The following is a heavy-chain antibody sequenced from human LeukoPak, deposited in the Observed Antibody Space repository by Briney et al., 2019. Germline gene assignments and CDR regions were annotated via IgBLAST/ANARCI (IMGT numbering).Heavy chain of an antibody. V-gene: IGHV1-2*02. CDR3: ARGGQVAPQPGNWFDP. D-gene: IGHD2-2*01. J-gene: IGHJ5*02. CDR2: INPNSGGT. CDR1: GYTFTGYF. Sequence: ASVKVSCKASGYTFTGYFIHWVRQAPGQGLEWMGWINPNSGGTNYAQKFQGRVTMTRDMSTSTVYMTLSSLKSEDTAVYYCARGGQVAPQPGNWFDPWGQGTLVTVSS.